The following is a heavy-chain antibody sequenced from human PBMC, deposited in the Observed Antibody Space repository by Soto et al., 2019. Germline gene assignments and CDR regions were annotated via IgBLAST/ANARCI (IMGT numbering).Heavy chain of an antibody. D-gene: IGHD1-26*01. Sequence: PSETLSLTCTVSGGSISSYYWSWIRQPPGKGLEWIGYIYYSGSTNYNPSLKSRVTISVDTSKNQFSLKLSSVTAADTAVYYCARDAREPYYFDYWGQGTLVTVSS. V-gene: IGHV4-59*01. CDR1: GGSISSYY. CDR3: ARDAREPYYFDY. J-gene: IGHJ4*02. CDR2: IYYSGST.